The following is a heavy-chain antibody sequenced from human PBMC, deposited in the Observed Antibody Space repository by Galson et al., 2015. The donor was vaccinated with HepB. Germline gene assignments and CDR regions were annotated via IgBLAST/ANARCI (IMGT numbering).Heavy chain of an antibody. Sequence: SLRLSCAASGFTFDDYGMHWVRQVPGKGLEWVSGLRGNSGSIGYGDSAKGRFTISRDNAKNTLYLEMNSLRAEDTAFYYCARAGFDVRWFDRWGQGTLVTVSS. J-gene: IGHJ5*02. D-gene: IGHD3-9*01. CDR2: LRGNSGSI. CDR1: GFTFDDYG. CDR3: ARAGFDVRWFDR. V-gene: IGHV3-9*01.